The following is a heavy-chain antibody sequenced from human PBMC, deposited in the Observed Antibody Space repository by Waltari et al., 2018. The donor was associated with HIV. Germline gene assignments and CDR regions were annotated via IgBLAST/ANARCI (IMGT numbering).Heavy chain of an antibody. CDR1: GFTFSDYW. V-gene: IGHV3-7*01. Sequence: EVQLVESGGGLVQPGGSLRLSCAASGFTFSDYWMSWVRQAPGEGREWVANIKQDGNEKYLVDSVKGRFTISRDNAKNSLYLQMNSLRAEDTAVYYCARSPPLYSHYGDDAFDIWGQGTMVTVSS. J-gene: IGHJ3*02. D-gene: IGHD4-4*01. CDR3: ARSPPLYSHYGDDAFDI. CDR2: IKQDGNEK.